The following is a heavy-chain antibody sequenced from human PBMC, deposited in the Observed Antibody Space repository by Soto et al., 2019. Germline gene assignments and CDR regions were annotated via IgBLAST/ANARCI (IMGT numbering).Heavy chain of an antibody. V-gene: IGHV3-66*01. D-gene: IGHD2-2*01. Sequence: GGSLRLSCAASGFTVSSNYMSWVRQAPGKGLQWGSVIYSGVSTYYADSVKGRFTISRDNSKNTLYLQMNSLRAEDTAVYYCARDFIVVVPAAHPGHYYYKDVWGKGTTVTVSS. CDR1: GFTVSSNY. CDR3: ARDFIVVVPAAHPGHYYYKDV. J-gene: IGHJ6*03. CDR2: IYSGVST.